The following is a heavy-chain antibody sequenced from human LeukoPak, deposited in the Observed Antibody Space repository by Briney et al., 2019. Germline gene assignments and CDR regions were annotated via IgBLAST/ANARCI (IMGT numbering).Heavy chain of an antibody. V-gene: IGHV3-7*01. CDR1: GFTFTNYW. J-gene: IGHJ4*02. CDR3: ARDPGSSAFDY. CDR2: IDQDESVK. Sequence: GGSLRLSCAASGFTFTNYWMTWVRQAPGKGLEFVANIDQDESVKNYVDSVKGRFTISRDNAENSLHLQMNSLRVEDTAVYYCARDPGSSAFDYWGQGTLVTVSS. D-gene: IGHD5/OR15-5a*01.